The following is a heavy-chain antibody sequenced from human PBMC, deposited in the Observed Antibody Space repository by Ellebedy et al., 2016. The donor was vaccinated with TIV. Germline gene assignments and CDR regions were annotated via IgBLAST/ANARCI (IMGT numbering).Heavy chain of an antibody. V-gene: IGHV4-59*08. CDR1: GGSISSYY. CDR3: ARQLTGQYFDL. J-gene: IGHJ2*01. CDR2: IYYSGST. Sequence: SETLSLTCTVSGGSISSYYWSWIRQPPGKGLEWIGYIYYSGSTNYNPALKSRVTISVDTSKNQFSLKLSSVTAADTAVYYCARQLTGQYFDLWGRGTLVTVSS. D-gene: IGHD1-20*01.